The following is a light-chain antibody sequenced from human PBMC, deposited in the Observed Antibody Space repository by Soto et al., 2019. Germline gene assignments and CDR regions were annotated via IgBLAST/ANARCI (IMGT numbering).Light chain of an antibody. CDR2: DTS. V-gene: IGLV7-46*01. CDR1: TGAVTSGHY. Sequence: QAVVTQEPSLTVSPGGTVTLTCGSTTGAVTSGHYPYWFQQKPGQAPRTLIYDTSNKHSWTPARFSGSLLGVKAALTLSGAHPEDEAEYHCLLYYPGARQVFGGGTKVTVL. CDR3: LLYYPGARQV. J-gene: IGLJ2*01.